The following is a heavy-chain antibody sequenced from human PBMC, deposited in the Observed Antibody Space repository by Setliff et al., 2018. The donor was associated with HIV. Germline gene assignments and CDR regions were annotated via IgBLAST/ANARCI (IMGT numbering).Heavy chain of an antibody. CDR3: ATVLQVGSSTRYAFDV. CDR1: W. V-gene: IGHV3-7*01. D-gene: IGHD2-2*01. J-gene: IGHJ3*01. Sequence: WMTWIRQTPGRGLEWMANINQEASAKYYLASLKGRFNISRDNARNSVFLQIHSLKVEDTATYYCATVLQVGSSTRYAFDVWGQGTPVTV. CDR2: INQEASAK.